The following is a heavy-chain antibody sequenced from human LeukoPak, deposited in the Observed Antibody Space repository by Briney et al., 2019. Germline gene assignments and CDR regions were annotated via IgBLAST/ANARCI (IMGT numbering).Heavy chain of an antibody. V-gene: IGHV4-59*08. J-gene: IGHJ3*02. D-gene: IGHD3-10*01. CDR1: GGSISSYY. CDR2: IYYSGST. CDR3: ARRYGSGSYWSFDI. Sequence: SETLSLTCTVSGGSISSYYWSWIRQPPGKGLEWIGYIYYSGSTNYNPSLKSRVTISVDTSKNQFSLKLSPVTAADTAVYYCARRYGSGSYWSFDIWGQGTMVTVSS.